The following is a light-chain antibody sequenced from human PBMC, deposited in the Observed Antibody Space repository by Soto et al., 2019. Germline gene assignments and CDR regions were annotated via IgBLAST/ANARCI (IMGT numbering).Light chain of an antibody. CDR1: QSVSSN. V-gene: IGKV1-39*01. CDR2: ASS. Sequence: DIQMTQSPSSLSASIGDRVTITCRASQSVSSNLNWYQQKPGKDPKLLIFASSTLQSGVPSRFSGSGSGTDFTLIISGLQPEDSATYSCQQSDSPPYSFGQGTKLEIK. J-gene: IGKJ2*03. CDR3: QQSDSPPYS.